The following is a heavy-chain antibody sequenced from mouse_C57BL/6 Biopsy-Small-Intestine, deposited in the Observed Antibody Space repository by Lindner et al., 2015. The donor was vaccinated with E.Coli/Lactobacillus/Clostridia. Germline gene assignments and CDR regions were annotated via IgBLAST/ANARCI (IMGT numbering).Heavy chain of an antibody. CDR1: GYAFSRYW. Sequence: VQLQESGAEVVKPGASVKISCKVSGYAFSRYWMNWVKQGPGKGLEWIGQIYPGDGDTNYNGKFKGKATLTADKFSSTAYMQLSRLTSEDSAVYFCARGDYGNSYGAMDYWGQGTSVTVSS. CDR2: IYPGDGDT. J-gene: IGHJ4*01. D-gene: IGHD1-1*01. V-gene: IGHV1-80*01. CDR3: ARGDYGNSYGAMDY.